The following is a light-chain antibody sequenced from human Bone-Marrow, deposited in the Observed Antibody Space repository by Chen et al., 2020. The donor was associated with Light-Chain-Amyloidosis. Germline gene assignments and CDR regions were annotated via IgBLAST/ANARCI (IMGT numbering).Light chain of an antibody. CDR2: KDT. V-gene: IGLV3-25*03. CDR3: QSADTSDIGV. Sequence: SFDLTQPPSVSVSPGPTARITCSGHALPNKYAYWYQQKAGQAPLLIIFKDTERPSGIPERFSGSSAGTTVTLTISGVVAEDEADYYCQSADTSDIGVFGGGTKLTVL. CDR1: ALPNKY. J-gene: IGLJ3*02.